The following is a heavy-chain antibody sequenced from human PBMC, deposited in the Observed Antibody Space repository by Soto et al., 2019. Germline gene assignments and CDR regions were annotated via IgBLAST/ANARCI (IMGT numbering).Heavy chain of an antibody. J-gene: IGHJ6*02. CDR2: ISSSSSTI. CDR3: ARVGPRGRTRSYYGSGSYLGGNYYGMDV. CDR1: GFPFNSYN. V-gene: IGHV3-48*01. Sequence: GGSLRLSCAASGFPFNSYNMNWVRQAPGKGLEWVSYISSSSSTIYYADSVKGRFTISRDNAKNSLYLQMNSLRAEDTAVYYCARVGPRGRTRSYYGSGSYLGGNYYGMDVWGQGTTVTVSS. D-gene: IGHD3-10*01.